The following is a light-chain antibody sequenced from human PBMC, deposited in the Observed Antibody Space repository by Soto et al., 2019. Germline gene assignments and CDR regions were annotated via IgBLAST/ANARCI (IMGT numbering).Light chain of an antibody. CDR1: QSVSSN. CDR3: QQRSNWRVT. V-gene: IGKV3-11*01. Sequence: EIVMTQSPATLSVSPGERATLSCRASQSVSSNFAWYQQKPGQAPRLLIYDASTRATGIPARFSGSGSGTDFTLTISSLEPEDIAVYYCQQRSNWRVTFGGGTKVDIK. CDR2: DAS. J-gene: IGKJ4*01.